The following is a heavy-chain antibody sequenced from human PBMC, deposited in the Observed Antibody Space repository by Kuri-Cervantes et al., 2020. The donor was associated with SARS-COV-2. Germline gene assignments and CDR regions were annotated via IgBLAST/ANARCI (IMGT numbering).Heavy chain of an antibody. CDR2: INHSGST. CDR3: AAQISGSGWYGRGYYFDY. CDR1: GGSFSGYY. V-gene: IGHV4-34*01. Sequence: GSLRLSCAVYGGSFSGYYWSWIRQPPGKGLEWIGEINHSGSTNYNPSLKSRVTISVDTSKNQFSLKLSSVTAADTAVYYCAAQISGSGWYGRGYYFDYWGQGTLVTVSS. D-gene: IGHD6-19*01. J-gene: IGHJ4*02.